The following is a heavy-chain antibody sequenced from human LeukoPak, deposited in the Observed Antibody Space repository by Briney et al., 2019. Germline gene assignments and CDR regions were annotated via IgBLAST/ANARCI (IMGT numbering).Heavy chain of an antibody. CDR3: ARTSYGGYAASVDY. V-gene: IGHV3-48*03. J-gene: IGHJ4*02. Sequence: PGGSLRLSCAASGFTFSSYEMNWVRQAPGKGLEWVSYISGSGSTIYYADSVKGRFTISRDNAKNSLYLQMNSLKAEDTAVYYCARTSYGGYAASVDYWGQGTLVTVSS. CDR1: GFTFSSYE. CDR2: ISGSGSTI. D-gene: IGHD4-17*01.